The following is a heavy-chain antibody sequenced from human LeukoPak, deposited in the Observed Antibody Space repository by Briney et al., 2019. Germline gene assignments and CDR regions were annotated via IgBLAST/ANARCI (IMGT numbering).Heavy chain of an antibody. CDR2: IYYSGNT. V-gene: IGHV4-59*08. D-gene: IGHD3-10*01. CDR3: ARHGGITMVRGVLYALDI. J-gene: IGHJ3*02. Sequence: PSETLSHTCTVSGGSVSSYYWSWIRQSPGKGLEWIGYIYYSGNTNYNPSLKSRVTISVDTSKNQFSLTLSSMTAADTAVYYCARHGGITMVRGVLYALDIWRERTMVTVSS. CDR1: GGSVSSYY.